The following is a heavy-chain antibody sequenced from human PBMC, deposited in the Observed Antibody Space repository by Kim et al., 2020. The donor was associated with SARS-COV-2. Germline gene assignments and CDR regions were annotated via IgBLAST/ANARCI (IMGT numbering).Heavy chain of an antibody. Sequence: GGSLRLSCAASGFTFSSYEMNWVRQAPGKGLEWVSYISSSGSTIYYADSVKGRFTISRDNAKNSLYLQMNSLRAEDTAVYYCARAPVYNWNYGMSNAFDIWGQGTMVTVSS. CDR2: ISSSGSTI. CDR3: ARAPVYNWNYGMSNAFDI. CDR1: GFTFSSYE. D-gene: IGHD1-7*01. J-gene: IGHJ3*02. V-gene: IGHV3-48*03.